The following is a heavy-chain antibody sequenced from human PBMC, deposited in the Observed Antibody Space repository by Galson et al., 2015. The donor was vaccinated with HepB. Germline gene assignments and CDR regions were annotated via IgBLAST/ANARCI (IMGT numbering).Heavy chain of an antibody. D-gene: IGHD3-22*01. CDR2: ISAYNGNT. CDR3: ARDSHDSSGYLIWPLDY. CDR1: GYTFTSYG. J-gene: IGHJ4*02. Sequence: SVKVSCKASGYTFTSYGISWVRQAPGQGLEWMGWISAYNGNTNYAQKLQGRVTMTTDTSTSTAYMELRSLRSDDTAVYYCARDSHDSSGYLIWPLDYWGQGTLVTVSS. V-gene: IGHV1-18*01.